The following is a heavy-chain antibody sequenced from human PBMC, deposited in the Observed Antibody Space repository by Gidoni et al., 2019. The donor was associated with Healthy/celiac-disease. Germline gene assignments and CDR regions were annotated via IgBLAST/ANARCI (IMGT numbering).Heavy chain of an antibody. D-gene: IGHD1-26*01. V-gene: IGHV1-8*01. J-gene: IGHJ6*03. Sequence: QVQLVQSGAEVKKPGASVKVSCKASGYSFTSYDINCVRQATGQGLEWMGWMNPNSGNTGYAQKFQGRVTMTRNTSISTAYMELGSLRSEDRAVYSCARGRGGSYYLYYYYYMDVWGKGTTVTVSS. CDR2: MNPNSGNT. CDR3: ARGRGGSYYLYYYYYMDV. CDR1: GYSFTSYD.